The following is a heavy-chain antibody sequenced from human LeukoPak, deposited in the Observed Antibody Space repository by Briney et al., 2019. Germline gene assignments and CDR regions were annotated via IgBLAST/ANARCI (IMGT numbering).Heavy chain of an antibody. D-gene: IGHD5-18*01. V-gene: IGHV3-30*03. CDR3: ARGYSYGEDVNWFDP. J-gene: IGHJ5*02. Sequence: GGSLRLSCAASGFTFSSYAMSWVRQAPGKGLEWVAVISYDGSNKYYADSVKGRFTISRDNSKNTLYLQMNSLRAEDTAVYYCARGYSYGEDVNWFDPWGQGTLVTVSS. CDR2: ISYDGSNK. CDR1: GFTFSSYA.